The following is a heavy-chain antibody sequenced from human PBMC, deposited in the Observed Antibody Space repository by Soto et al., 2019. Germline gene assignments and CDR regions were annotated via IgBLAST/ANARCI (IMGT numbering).Heavy chain of an antibody. CDR1: GFTFSSYA. CDR3: AKDMKYCSSTSCSKGWFDP. D-gene: IGHD2-2*01. Sequence: VGSLRLSCAASGFTFSSYAMSWVRQAPGKGLEWVSAISGSGGSTYYADSVKGRFTISRDNSKNTLYLQMNSLRAEDTAVYYCAKDMKYCSSTSCSKGWFDPWGQGTLVTVSS. CDR2: ISGSGGST. J-gene: IGHJ5*02. V-gene: IGHV3-23*01.